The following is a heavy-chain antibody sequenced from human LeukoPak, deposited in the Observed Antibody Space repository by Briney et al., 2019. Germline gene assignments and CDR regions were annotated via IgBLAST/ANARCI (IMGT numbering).Heavy chain of an antibody. Sequence: GGSLRLSCAASGFTVSSSFMSWVRQAPGKGLEWVSVIYTGGNTYYTDSAKGRFIISRDDSKNTVYLQMNSLRAEDTAVYYCTRDPAVTTGYGMDVWGQGTTVTVSS. CDR2: IYTGGNT. D-gene: IGHD4-17*01. J-gene: IGHJ6*02. CDR1: GFTVSSSF. CDR3: TRDPAVTTGYGMDV. V-gene: IGHV3-66*01.